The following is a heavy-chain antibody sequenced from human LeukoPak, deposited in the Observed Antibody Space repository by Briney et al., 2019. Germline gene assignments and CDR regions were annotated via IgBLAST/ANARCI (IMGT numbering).Heavy chain of an antibody. Sequence: GGSLRLSCAASGFPFSSSAMSWVRQTPANGLEWVSSITGDGVTTYYADSVKGRFTISRDNSKNILFLQMNSLGAEDSASYFCAKERRRVDTSMIRSYYLDYWGQGTPVTVSS. V-gene: IGHV3-23*01. CDR2: ITGDGVTT. D-gene: IGHD3-16*01. J-gene: IGHJ4*02. CDR1: GFPFSSSA. CDR3: AKERRRVDTSMIRSYYLDY.